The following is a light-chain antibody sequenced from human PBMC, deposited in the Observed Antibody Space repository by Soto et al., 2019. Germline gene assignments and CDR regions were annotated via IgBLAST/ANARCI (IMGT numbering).Light chain of an antibody. CDR1: QSVSSG. V-gene: IGKV3-15*01. CDR2: GAS. CDR3: QQYNNWPPFT. Sequence: EIVMTQSPATLSVSPGERVTLSCRASQSVSSGLAWYQQKPGQAPRLLIYGASTKSTGIQARFRGSGSGTEITLTISSLQSEDFAVYYCQQYNNWPPFTFRPGTKVHIK. J-gene: IGKJ3*01.